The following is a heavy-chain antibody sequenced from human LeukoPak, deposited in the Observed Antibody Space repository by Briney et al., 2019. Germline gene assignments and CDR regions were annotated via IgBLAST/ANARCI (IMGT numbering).Heavy chain of an antibody. CDR3: ARDLSAAFDF. CDR1: GFPFSSYG. V-gene: IGHV3-33*05. CDR2: LVYDERS. Sequence: GRTLRLSCAASGFPFSSYGMHWVRQAPGKGLEWVAHLVYDERSDYANSVKGRFSISRDNSKNTLFLDMSDLRVEDTAVYYCARDLSAAFDFWGQGVLVTVSS. J-gene: IGHJ4*02. D-gene: IGHD6-19*01.